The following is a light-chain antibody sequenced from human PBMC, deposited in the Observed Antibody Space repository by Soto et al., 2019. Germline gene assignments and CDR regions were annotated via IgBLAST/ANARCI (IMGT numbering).Light chain of an antibody. CDR1: QSISSY. CDR3: QQSYTTPLT. Sequence: DIQMTQSPSSLSAFVGDIVTNTCRASQSISSYLNWYQQKPGKAPNLLISAASTLEGGVPSRFSGSGSGTDFTLTISSLQPEDFATYYCQQSYTTPLTFGQGTKVEI. V-gene: IGKV1-39*01. J-gene: IGKJ1*01. CDR2: AAS.